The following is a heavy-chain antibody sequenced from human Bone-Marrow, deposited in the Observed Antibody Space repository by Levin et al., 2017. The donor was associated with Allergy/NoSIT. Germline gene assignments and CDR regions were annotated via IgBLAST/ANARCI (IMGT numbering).Heavy chain of an antibody. V-gene: IGHV3-11*01. J-gene: IGHJ4*02. CDR1: GFTFSDYY. CDR3: ARDRDSGSYLDY. Sequence: GESLKISCAASGFTFSDYYMSWIRQAPGKGLEWVAYISSSGTTEFYADSVKGRFTISRDNAKNSLYLQMNSLRAEDSAVYYCARDRDSGSYLDYWGQGTLVTVSS. D-gene: IGHD1-26*01. CDR2: ISSSGTTE.